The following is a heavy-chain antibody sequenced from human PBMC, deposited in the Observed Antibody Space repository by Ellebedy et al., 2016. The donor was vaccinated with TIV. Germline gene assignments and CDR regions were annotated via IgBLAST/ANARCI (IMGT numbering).Heavy chain of an antibody. V-gene: IGHV4-59*08. CDR3: ARHGELLWGTLGY. J-gene: IGHJ4*02. D-gene: IGHD1-26*01. CDR2: MSSSGNT. CDR1: GGSISSYY. Sequence: GSLRLSCIVSGGSISSYYWSWIRQPPGKGLEWIGYMSSSGNTNYNPSLKSRVTTSIDTSKNQFSLKLSSVTAADTAVYYCARHGELLWGTLGYWGQGIVVTVSS.